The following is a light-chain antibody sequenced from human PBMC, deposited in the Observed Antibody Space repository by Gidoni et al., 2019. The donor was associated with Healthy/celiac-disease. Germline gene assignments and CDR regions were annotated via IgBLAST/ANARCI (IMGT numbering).Light chain of an antibody. Sequence: QSALTHPGSFAGSPGQSITISCTGTSSDVGGYNYVSSYQQHPGKAPKLMIYEVSNWPSVVSNRFSGSKSGNTASLTISGLQAEDEADYYCSSYTSSSTYVFGTGTKVTVL. CDR1: SSDVGGYNY. CDR2: EVS. V-gene: IGLV2-14*01. CDR3: SSYTSSSTYV. J-gene: IGLJ1*01.